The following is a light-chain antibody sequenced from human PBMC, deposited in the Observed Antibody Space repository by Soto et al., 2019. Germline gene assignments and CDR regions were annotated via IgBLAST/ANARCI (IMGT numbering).Light chain of an antibody. J-gene: IGKJ3*01. V-gene: IGKV1-9*01. CDR3: QQLNSYPLT. CDR1: PAIASF. CDR2: GAS. Sequence: IQLTQSPSSLSASVGDRVTITCRASPAIASFLAWYQQKPGTAPKLLIYGASTLQSGVPSRFSGSGSGTQFTLTISSLQPEDFATYYCQQLNSYPLTFGPGTTVDIK.